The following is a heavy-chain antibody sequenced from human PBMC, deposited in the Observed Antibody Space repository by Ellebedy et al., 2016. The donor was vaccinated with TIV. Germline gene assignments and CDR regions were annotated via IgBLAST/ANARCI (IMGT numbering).Heavy chain of an antibody. CDR2: IKYDGSSK. CDR3: ARGGPDGPFLTQADYYGMDV. CDR1: GFTLSNYA. J-gene: IGHJ6*02. D-gene: IGHD3-9*01. Sequence: GESLKISXAASGFTLSNYAMHWVRQPPGKGLEWVALIKYDGSSKYYAASVKGRFTVSKDRSKNTLDLQMNSLRPEDTALYYCARGGPDGPFLTQADYYGMDVWGQGTTVTVSS. V-gene: IGHV3-30*04.